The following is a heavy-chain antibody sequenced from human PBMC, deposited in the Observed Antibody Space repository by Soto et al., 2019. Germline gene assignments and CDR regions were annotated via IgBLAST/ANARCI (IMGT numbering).Heavy chain of an antibody. CDR2: INHSGST. CDR3: ARKGAGYYYYYMDV. CDR1: GGSFSGYY. V-gene: IGHV4-34*01. J-gene: IGHJ6*03. Sequence: SETLSLTCAVYGGSFSGYYWSWIRQPPGKGLEWIGEINHSGSTNYNPSLKSRVTISVDTSKNQFSLKLSSVTAEDTAVYYCARKGAGYYYYYMDVWGKGTTVTVSS.